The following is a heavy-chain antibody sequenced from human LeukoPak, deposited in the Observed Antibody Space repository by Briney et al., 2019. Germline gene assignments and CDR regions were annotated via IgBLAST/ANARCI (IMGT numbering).Heavy chain of an antibody. Sequence: GGSLRLSCAASGFTFSSYSMNWVRQAPGKGLEWVSYISSSSSTIYYADSVKGRFTISRDNAKNSLYLQMNSLRAEDTAVYYCARDTYYGSGRETQGDDYWGQGTLVTVSS. V-gene: IGHV3-48*04. CDR3: ARDTYYGSGRETQGDDY. J-gene: IGHJ4*02. CDR1: GFTFSSYS. D-gene: IGHD3-10*01. CDR2: ISSSSSTI.